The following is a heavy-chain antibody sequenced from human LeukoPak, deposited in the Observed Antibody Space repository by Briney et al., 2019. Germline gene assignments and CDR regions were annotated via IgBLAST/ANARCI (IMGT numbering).Heavy chain of an antibody. J-gene: IGHJ5*02. Sequence: GGSLRLSCAASGFTFNTYWMHWVRQAPGKGLEWVAVIWYDGSNKYYADSVKGRFTISRDNSKNTLYLQMNSLRAEDTAVYYCAKDSIAAAGTYFDPWGQGTLVTVSS. CDR1: GFTFNTYW. V-gene: IGHV3-33*06. CDR3: AKDSIAAAGTYFDP. CDR2: IWYDGSNK. D-gene: IGHD6-13*01.